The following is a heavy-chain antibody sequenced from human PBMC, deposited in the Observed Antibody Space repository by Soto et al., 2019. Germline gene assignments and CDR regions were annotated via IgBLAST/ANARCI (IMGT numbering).Heavy chain of an antibody. CDR2: ISAYNGNT. CDR3: ARDRMDTPLTYLAY. V-gene: IGHV1-18*01. J-gene: IGHJ4*02. D-gene: IGHD5-18*01. CDR1: GYTFTSYG. Sequence: ASVKVSCKASGYTFTSYGISWVRQAPGQGLEWMGWISAYNGNTNYAQKLQGRVTMTTDTSTSTAYMELRSLRSDDTAVYYCARDRMDTPLTYLAYWGQGTLVPAPS.